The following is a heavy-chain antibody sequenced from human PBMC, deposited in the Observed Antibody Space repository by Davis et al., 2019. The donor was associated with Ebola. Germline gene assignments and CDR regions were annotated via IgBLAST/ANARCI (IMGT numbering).Heavy chain of an antibody. J-gene: IGHJ4*02. CDR2: INHSGST. D-gene: IGHD3-22*01. CDR1: GGSFSGYY. CDR3: AREAPYYYDSSGYYSDY. Sequence: SETLSLTCAVYGGSFSGYYWSWIRQPPGKGLEWIGEINHSGSTNYNPSLKSRVTISVDKSKNQFSLKLSSVTAADTAVYYCAREAPYYYDSSGYYSDYWGQGTLVTVSS. V-gene: IGHV4-34*01.